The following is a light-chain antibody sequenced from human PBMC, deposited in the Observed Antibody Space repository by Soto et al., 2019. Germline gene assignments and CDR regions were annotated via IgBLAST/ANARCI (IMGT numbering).Light chain of an antibody. V-gene: IGKV3D-20*01. J-gene: IGKJ1*01. CDR1: QSVSYRY. CDR3: QHYDSLRWT. CDR2: DAS. Sequence: EIVLTQSPATLSLSPGERATLSCGASQSVSYRYLAWYQQKPGLAPRLLIYDASRRATGIPDRFSGSGSGTDFTLTISRLEPEDFALYYCQHYDSLRWTFGLGTKVDIK.